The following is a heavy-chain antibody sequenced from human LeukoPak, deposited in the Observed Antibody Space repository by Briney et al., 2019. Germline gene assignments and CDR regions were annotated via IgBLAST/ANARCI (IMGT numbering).Heavy chain of an antibody. CDR2: IKSKTDGGTT. D-gene: IGHD3-9*01. J-gene: IGHJ4*02. CDR1: GFTFSNAL. CDR3: ARGILTPNMGY. V-gene: IGHV3-15*01. Sequence: PGGSLRLSCAASGFTFSNALMSWVRQAPGKGLEWVGRIKSKTDGGTTDYAAPVKGRFTISRDDSKNTLYLQMNSLRAEDTAVYYCARGILTPNMGYWGQGTLVTVSS.